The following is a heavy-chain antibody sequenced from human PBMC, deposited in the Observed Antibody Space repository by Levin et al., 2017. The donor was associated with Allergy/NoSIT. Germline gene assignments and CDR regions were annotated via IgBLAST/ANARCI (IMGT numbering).Heavy chain of an antibody. CDR1: GFTFSDYY. CDR2: ISSSSSYT. D-gene: IGHD3-10*01. J-gene: IGHJ3*02. CDR3: ARVHGELDAFDI. Sequence: GGSLRLSCAASGFTFSDYYMSWIRQAPGKGLEWVSYISSSSSYTNYADSVKGRFTISRDNAKNSLYLQMNSLRAEDTAVYYCARVHGELDAFDIWGQGTMVTVSS. V-gene: IGHV3-11*05.